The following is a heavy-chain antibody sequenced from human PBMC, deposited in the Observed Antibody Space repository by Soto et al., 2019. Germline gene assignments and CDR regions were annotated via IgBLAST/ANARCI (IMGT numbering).Heavy chain of an antibody. V-gene: IGHV4-31*03. D-gene: IGHD5-12*01. CDR3: EGGYSNDRVEAFAI. CDR2: IYYSGST. Sequence: PSETLSLTCTVSGGSISSGGYYWSWIRQHPGKGLEWIGYIYYSGSTYHNPSLKSRVTISVDTSKNQFSLKLRSVSAAAREVYYCEGGYSNDRVEAFAIWGQGALVTVSS. J-gene: IGHJ3*02. CDR1: GGSISSGGYY.